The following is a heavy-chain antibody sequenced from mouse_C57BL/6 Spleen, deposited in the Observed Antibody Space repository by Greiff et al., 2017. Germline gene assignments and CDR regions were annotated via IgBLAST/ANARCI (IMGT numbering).Heavy chain of an antibody. J-gene: IGHJ2*01. CDR1: GFSLTSYG. CDR3: AKDSSGYTTFYFDY. D-gene: IGHD3-2*02. Sequence: VQLVEPGPGLVAPSQSLSITCTVSGFSLTSYGVSWVRQPPGKGLEWLGVIWGEGSTNYHSALISRLSISKDNSKSQVFIKLNRLQTDDTATYYWAKDSSGYTTFYFDYWGKGTTLTVSS. V-gene: IGHV2-3*01. CDR2: IWGEGST.